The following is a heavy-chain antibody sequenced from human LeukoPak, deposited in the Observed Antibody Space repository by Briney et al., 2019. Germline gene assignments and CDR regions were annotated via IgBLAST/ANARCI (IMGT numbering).Heavy chain of an antibody. D-gene: IGHD2-15*01. CDR3: AGGWYYFDY. CDR1: GFTFSNYG. J-gene: IGHJ4*02. Sequence: GGSLRLSCAASGFTFSNYGMHWVRQAPGKGLEWVAVISFDGNNKYYADSVKGRFTIFRDNSKNTLFLQMNSLRAEDTAVYYCAGGWYYFDYWGQGTLVTVSS. CDR2: ISFDGNNK. V-gene: IGHV3-30*03.